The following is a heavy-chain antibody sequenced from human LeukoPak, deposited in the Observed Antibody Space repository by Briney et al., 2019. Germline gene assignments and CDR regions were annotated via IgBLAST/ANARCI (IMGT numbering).Heavy chain of an antibody. CDR3: ARDPLQHIVVVPAATHMDV. Sequence: GGSLRLSCAASGFTFSSYWMSWVRQAPGKGLEWVANIKQDGSEKYYVDSVKGRFTISRDNAKNSLYLQMNSLRAEDTAVYYCARDPLQHIVVVPAATHMDVWGKGTTVTVSS. J-gene: IGHJ6*03. CDR1: GFTFSSYW. V-gene: IGHV3-7*01. D-gene: IGHD2-2*01. CDR2: IKQDGSEK.